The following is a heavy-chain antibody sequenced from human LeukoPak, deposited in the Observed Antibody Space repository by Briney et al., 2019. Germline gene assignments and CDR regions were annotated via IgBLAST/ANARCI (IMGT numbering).Heavy chain of an antibody. CDR1: GLTFSDYG. CDR2: ISSDGNNK. CDR3: AKVSMDV. J-gene: IGHJ6*02. V-gene: IGHV3-30*18. Sequence: GGSLRLSCAASGLTFSDYGMHWVRQAPGKGLEWVAVISSDGNNKFYADSVKGRFTISRDNSKTTLYLQMNSLRAEDTAVYYCAKVSMDVWGQGTTVTVSS.